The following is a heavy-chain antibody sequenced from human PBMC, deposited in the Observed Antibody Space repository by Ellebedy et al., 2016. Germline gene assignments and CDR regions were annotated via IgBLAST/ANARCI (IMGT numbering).Heavy chain of an antibody. CDR2: ITRGSDAI. CDR1: GFTFGDFS. V-gene: IGHV3-48*04. J-gene: IGHJ4*02. CDR3: ARDRYFSFDF. Sequence: GGSLRLSCAASGFTFGDFSMNWVRQAPGKGLEWLSYITRGSDAIHYAAPVKGRFTISRDNAKNSLYLQMDSLRAEDTAVYYCARDRYFSFDFWGRGTLVTVSS. D-gene: IGHD1-26*01.